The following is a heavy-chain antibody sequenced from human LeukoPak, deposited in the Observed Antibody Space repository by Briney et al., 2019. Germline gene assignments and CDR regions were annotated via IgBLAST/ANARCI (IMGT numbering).Heavy chain of an antibody. V-gene: IGHV3-30-3*01. J-gene: IGHJ4*02. CDR1: GFTFSSYA. D-gene: IGHD6-19*01. CDR3: AREGQWLPTGY. Sequence: GGSLRLSCAASGFTFSSYAMHWVRQAPGKGLEWVAVISYDGSNKYYADSVKGRFTISRDNSKNTLYLQMNSLRAKDTAVCYCAREGQWLPTGYWGQGTLVTVSS. CDR2: ISYDGSNK.